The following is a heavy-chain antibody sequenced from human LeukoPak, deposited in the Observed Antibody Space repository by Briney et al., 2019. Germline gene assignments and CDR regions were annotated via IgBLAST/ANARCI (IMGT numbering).Heavy chain of an antibody. V-gene: IGHV3-23*01. CDR2: MSAIGGST. CDR1: GFTFSDYA. Sequence: GGSLRLSCAASGFTFSDYAMIWVRRAPGKGLQWVSAMSAIGGSTYYTDSLKGRFTISRDNSKNTLYLQMNSLRAEDTAVYYCAKDRSSSWYPSYMDVWGKGTTVTVSS. D-gene: IGHD6-13*01. CDR3: AKDRSSSWYPSYMDV. J-gene: IGHJ6*03.